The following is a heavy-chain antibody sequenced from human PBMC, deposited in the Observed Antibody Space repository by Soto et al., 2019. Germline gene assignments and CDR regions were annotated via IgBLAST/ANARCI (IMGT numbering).Heavy chain of an antibody. Sequence: QITLKESGPTLVKPTQTLTLTCTFSGFSLSTSGVGVGWIRQPPGKALEWLALSYWNDDKRYSPSLNSRLTINTDTSNNQVVLPMTNLDPVDTATYYCAHGIAAAPSARFDPWGQGTLVTVSS. J-gene: IGHJ5*02. CDR3: AHGIAAAPSARFDP. CDR2: SYWNDDK. V-gene: IGHV2-5*01. D-gene: IGHD6-13*01. CDR1: GFSLSTSGVG.